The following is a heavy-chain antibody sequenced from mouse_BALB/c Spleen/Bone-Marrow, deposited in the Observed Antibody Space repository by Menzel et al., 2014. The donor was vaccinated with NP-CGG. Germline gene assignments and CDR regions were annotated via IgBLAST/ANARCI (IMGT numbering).Heavy chain of an antibody. CDR1: GYTFTNYW. D-gene: IGHD2-1*01. J-gene: IGHJ3*01. V-gene: IGHV1-69*02. Sequence: QVQLQQSGAELVKPGASVKLSCKASGYTFTNYWMHWLKQRPGQGLEWIGKIDPSDSYSNYNQKLKGKATLTVDKSSSTAYMQLSSLTSEDSAVYYRALYGNYPVYWGQGTLVTVSA. CDR2: IDPSDSYS. CDR3: ALYGNYPVY.